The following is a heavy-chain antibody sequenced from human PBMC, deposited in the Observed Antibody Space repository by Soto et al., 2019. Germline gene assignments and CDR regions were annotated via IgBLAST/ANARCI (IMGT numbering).Heavy chain of an antibody. CDR1: GGSFSGYY. Sequence: PSETLSLTCAVYGGSFSGYYWSWIRQPPGKGLEWIGEINHSGSTNYNPSLKSRVTISVDTSKNQFSLKLSSVTAADTAVYYCARNSYYDSWSGSAAKLQIGFDIWGQGTMVTVSS. CDR3: ARNSYYDSWSGSAAKLQIGFDI. CDR2: INHSGST. D-gene: IGHD3-3*01. J-gene: IGHJ3*02. V-gene: IGHV4-34*01.